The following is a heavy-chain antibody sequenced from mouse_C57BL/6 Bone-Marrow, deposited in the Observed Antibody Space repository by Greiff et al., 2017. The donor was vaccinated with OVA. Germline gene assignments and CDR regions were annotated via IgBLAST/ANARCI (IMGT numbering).Heavy chain of an antibody. D-gene: IGHD1-1*01. Sequence: VKLVESGPELVKPGASVKLSCKASGYTFTSYDINWVKQRPGQGLEWIGWIYPRDGSTKYNEKFKGKATLTVDTSSSTAYMELHSLTSEDSAVYFCAMGGLLLRLDYWGQGTTLTVSS. J-gene: IGHJ2*01. V-gene: IGHV1-85*01. CDR1: GYTFTSYD. CDR3: AMGGLLLRLDY. CDR2: IYPRDGST.